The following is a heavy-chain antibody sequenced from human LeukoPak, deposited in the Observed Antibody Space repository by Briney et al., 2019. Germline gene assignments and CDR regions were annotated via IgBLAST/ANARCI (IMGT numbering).Heavy chain of an antibody. V-gene: IGHV3-23*01. CDR2: IGGRGGRT. J-gene: IGHJ4*02. D-gene: IGHD3-22*01. Sequence: PGGSLRLSCAVSGITLSNYGMSWVRQAPGKGLEWVAGIGGRGGRTNYADSVKGRFTISRDNPKNTLYLQMNSLRAEDTAVYFCAKRGVVIRVILVGFHKEAYYFDSWGQGALVIVSS. CDR1: GITLSNYG. CDR3: AKRGVVIRVILVGFHKEAYYFDS.